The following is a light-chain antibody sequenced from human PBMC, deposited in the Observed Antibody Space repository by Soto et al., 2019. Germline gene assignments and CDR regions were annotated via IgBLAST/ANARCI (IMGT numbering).Light chain of an antibody. CDR2: DAF. CDR1: QSVSSY. Sequence: EIVLTQSPATLSLSPGERATLSCRASQSVSSYLAWYQQKPGQAPRLLIYDAFSRATGVPARFSGSGSGTDFTLTISSLEPEDFAVYYCQQRSNWPPWTFGQGTKVEIK. V-gene: IGKV3-11*01. J-gene: IGKJ1*01. CDR3: QQRSNWPPWT.